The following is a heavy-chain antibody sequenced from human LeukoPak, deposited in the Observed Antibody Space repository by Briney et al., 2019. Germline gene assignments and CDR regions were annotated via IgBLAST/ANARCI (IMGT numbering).Heavy chain of an antibody. V-gene: IGHV4-59*01. D-gene: IGHD3-3*01. CDR2: IYYSGST. J-gene: IGHJ6*03. CDR1: GGSISSYY. CDR3: ARVGGYYDFWSAYYYYYMDV. Sequence: SETLSLTCTVSGGSISSYYWSWIRQPPGKGLEWIGYIYYSGSTNYNPSLKSRVTISVDTSKNQFSLKLSSVTAADTAVYYCARVGGYYDFWSAYYYYYMDVWGKGTTVTVSS.